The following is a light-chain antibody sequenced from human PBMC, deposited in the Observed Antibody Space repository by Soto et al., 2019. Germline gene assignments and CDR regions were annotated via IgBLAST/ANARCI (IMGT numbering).Light chain of an antibody. CDR2: DVS. CDR1: SSDVGGYNY. V-gene: IGLV2-14*01. Sequence: QSVLTQPASVSGSPGQSITISCTGTSSDVGGYNYVSWYQQHPGKAPKRMIYDVSNRPSGVSNRFSGSKSGNTASLTISGLHAEDEADYYCSSYTSSSTLVFGTGTKLTVL. CDR3: SSYTSSSTLV. J-gene: IGLJ1*01.